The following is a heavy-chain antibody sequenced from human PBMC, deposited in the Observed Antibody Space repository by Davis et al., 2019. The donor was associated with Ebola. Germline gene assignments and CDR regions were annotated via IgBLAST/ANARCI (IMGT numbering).Heavy chain of an antibody. CDR2: FSYGDNT. CDR1: VRSFCGFS. D-gene: IGHD1-26*01. Sequence: SQTLSLTCAVSVRSFCGFSWTWIRQPPGKGLEWVGSFSYGDNTHYYNPSLRSRVTISVDTSRNQVSLKLSSATAADTAVYYCARPWYSGTYYDAYDIWGQGTMVAVSS. J-gene: IGHJ3*02. V-gene: IGHV4-30-2*03. CDR3: ARPWYSGTYYDAYDI.